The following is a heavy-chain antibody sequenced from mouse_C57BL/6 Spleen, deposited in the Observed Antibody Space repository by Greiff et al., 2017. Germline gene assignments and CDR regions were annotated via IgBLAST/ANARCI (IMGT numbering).Heavy chain of an antibody. J-gene: IGHJ1*03. CDR1: GYAFSSYW. Sequence: QVQLKQSGAELVKPGASVKISCKASGYAFSSYWMNWVKQRPGKGLAWIGQIYPGDGDTNYNGKFKGKATLTADKSSSTAYMQLSSLTSEDSAVYFCARSGADWYFDVWGTGTTVTVSS. CDR2: IYPGDGDT. CDR3: ARSGADWYFDV. D-gene: IGHD3-3*01. V-gene: IGHV1-80*01.